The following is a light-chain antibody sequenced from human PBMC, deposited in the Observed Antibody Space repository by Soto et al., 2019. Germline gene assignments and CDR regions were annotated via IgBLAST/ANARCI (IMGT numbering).Light chain of an antibody. J-gene: IGLJ1*01. Sequence: QSVLTQPPSASGTPGQRVTISCSGSSSNIGSNYVSWYQHLPGTAPKLLVYSNNQRPSGVPDRFSGSKSGTSASLAISGLRSGDEGDYYCAAWDDSLSGYVFGTGTKVTVL. V-gene: IGLV1-47*02. CDR1: SSNIGSNY. CDR3: AAWDDSLSGYV. CDR2: SNN.